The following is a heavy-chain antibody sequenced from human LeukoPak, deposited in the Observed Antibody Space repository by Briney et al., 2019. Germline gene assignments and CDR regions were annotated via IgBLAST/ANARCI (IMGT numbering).Heavy chain of an antibody. J-gene: IGHJ4*02. CDR3: AKARHGSGSYYPPFDY. CDR1: GFTFSTYA. V-gene: IGHV3-23*01. CDR2: ITGSGDGT. D-gene: IGHD3-10*01. Sequence: GGSLRLSCAASGFTFSTYAMTWVRQAPGKGLEWVSSITGSGDGTSAADSVTGRFSISRDNSKSTLYLQMNSLRVEDTAVYYCAKARHGSGSYYPPFDYWGQGTLVTVSS.